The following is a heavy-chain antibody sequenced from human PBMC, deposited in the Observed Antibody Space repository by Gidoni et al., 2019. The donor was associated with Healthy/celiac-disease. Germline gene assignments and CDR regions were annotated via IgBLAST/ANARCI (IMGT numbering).Heavy chain of an antibody. J-gene: IGHJ4*02. D-gene: IGHD2-21*02. Sequence: EVQLLESGGGLVQPGGALRLSCSASGFPFSSYAMGWVRQAPGKGLEWVSAISGSGGSTYYADSVKGRFTISRDNSKNTLYLQMNSLRAEDTAVYYCAKKGGGNSASFDYWGQGTLVTVSS. CDR2: ISGSGGST. CDR1: GFPFSSYA. CDR3: AKKGGGNSASFDY. V-gene: IGHV3-23*01.